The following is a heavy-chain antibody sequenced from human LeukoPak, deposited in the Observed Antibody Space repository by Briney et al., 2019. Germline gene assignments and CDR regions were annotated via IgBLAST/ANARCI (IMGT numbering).Heavy chain of an antibody. Sequence: SETLSLTCAVYGGSFSGYYGTGIRQSPGKGLEWIGEINPNGYSNYNSSLKSRVTISVDTSKNQFSLKLTSVTAADTAVYFCPRGRDISVLQMLYSYYNALEFWGQGTTVTVSS. D-gene: IGHD3-10*01. V-gene: IGHV4-34*01. CDR2: INPNGYS. CDR1: GGSFSGYY. CDR3: PRGRDISVLQMLYSYYNALEF. J-gene: IGHJ6*02.